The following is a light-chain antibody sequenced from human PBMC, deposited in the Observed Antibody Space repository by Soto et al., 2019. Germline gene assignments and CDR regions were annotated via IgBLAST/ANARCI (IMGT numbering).Light chain of an antibody. CDR3: QQYNSYSPLT. J-gene: IGKJ4*01. CDR2: KAS. V-gene: IGKV1-5*03. CDR1: QSISTW. Sequence: DIQMSQSLSTLSASVGDRVTITCRASQSISTWLAWYQQKPGKAPKLLIYKASGLESVVPSRFSGSGSGTDFTLTISSLQPDDFATYYCQQYNSYSPLTFGGGTKVDIK.